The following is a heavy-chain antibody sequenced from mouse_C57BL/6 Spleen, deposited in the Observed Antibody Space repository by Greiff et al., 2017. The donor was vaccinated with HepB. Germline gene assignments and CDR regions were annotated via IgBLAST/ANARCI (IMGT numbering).Heavy chain of an antibody. CDR1: GYAFSSSW. CDR3: ARPLIYGSSPLAY. J-gene: IGHJ3*01. V-gene: IGHV1-82*01. Sequence: VKLQESGPELVKPGASVKISCKASGYAFSSSWMNWVKQRPGKGLEWIGRIYPGDGDTNYNGKFKGKATLTADKSSSTAYMQLSSLTSEDSAVYFCARPLIYGSSPLAYWGQGTLVTVSA. CDR2: IYPGDGDT. D-gene: IGHD1-1*01.